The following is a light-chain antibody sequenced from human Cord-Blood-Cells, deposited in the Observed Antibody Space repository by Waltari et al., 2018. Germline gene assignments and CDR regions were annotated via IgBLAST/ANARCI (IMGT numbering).Light chain of an antibody. Sequence: QSALTQPASVSGSPGQSITISCTGTSSDVGGYNYVSWYQQHPGKAPKLMIYDVSNRPSGVSNRFSGSKSGNTASLTISGLQAEDEAYYYCSSYTSSSTLVVGGGTKLTVL. CDR1: SSDVGGYNY. V-gene: IGLV2-14*01. J-gene: IGLJ2*01. CDR2: DVS. CDR3: SSYTSSSTLV.